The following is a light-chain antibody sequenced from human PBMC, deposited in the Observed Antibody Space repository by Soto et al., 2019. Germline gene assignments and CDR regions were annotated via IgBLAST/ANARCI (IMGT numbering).Light chain of an antibody. J-gene: IGKJ5*01. CDR1: QSVNRN. CDR3: QQRFNWPLT. CDR2: DAS. V-gene: IGKV3-11*01. Sequence: EIVLTQSPASLSLSPGDRATLSCRASQSVNRNLAWYQQKPGQAPNFLIYDASNRATGIPARFSGSGSETDFTLTINSLEPEDFAAYYCQQRFNWPLTFGQGTRREIK.